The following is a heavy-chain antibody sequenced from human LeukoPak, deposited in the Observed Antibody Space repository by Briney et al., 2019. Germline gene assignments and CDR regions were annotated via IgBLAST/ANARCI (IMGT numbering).Heavy chain of an antibody. CDR2: IKQDGSEK. CDR1: GFTFSSYW. V-gene: IGHV3-7*03. J-gene: IGHJ6*02. CDR3: AAEIYYYYGMDV. Sequence: GGSLRLSCAASGFTFSSYWMTWVRQAPGKGLEWVANIKQDGSEKYYVDSVKGRFTISRDNAENSLYLQMNSLRAEDTAVYYCAAEIYYYYGMDVWGQGTTVTVSS.